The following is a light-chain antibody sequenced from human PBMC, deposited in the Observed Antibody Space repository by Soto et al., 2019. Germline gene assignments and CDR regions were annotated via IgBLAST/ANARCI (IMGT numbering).Light chain of an antibody. CDR2: KAS. Sequence: DTQMTQSPSTVSASVGDRITITCRASHTIPRWLAWYQQKPGKAPKLLIYKASTLKSGVPSRFSGSGSGTEFTLTISSLQPDDFATYYCQHYNSYSEAFGQGTKVDIK. CDR1: HTIPRW. V-gene: IGKV1-5*03. J-gene: IGKJ1*01. CDR3: QHYNSYSEA.